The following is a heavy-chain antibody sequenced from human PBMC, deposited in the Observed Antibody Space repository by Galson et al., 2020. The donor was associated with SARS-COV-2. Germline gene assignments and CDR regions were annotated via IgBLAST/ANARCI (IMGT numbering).Heavy chain of an antibody. CDR1: GYSIRSDYY. CDR2: SYYSGST. D-gene: IGHD3-22*01. Sequence: SETLSLTCTVSGYSIRSDYYWGWIRQPPGKGLEWIGSSYYSGSTYYNPSLKSPITISIDTSSNQFSLRLHSVTAADTAVYYCARSSYYYDRSAYLELDAFDIWGRGTMVTVSS. CDR3: ARSSYYYDRSAYLELDAFDI. J-gene: IGHJ3*02. V-gene: IGHV4-38-2*02.